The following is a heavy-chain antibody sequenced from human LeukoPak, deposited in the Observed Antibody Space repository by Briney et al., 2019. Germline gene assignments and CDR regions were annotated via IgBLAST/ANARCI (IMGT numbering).Heavy chain of an antibody. CDR1: GGSISISSYY. Sequence: PSETLSLTCTVSGGSISISSYYWGWIRQPPGNGLEWIGSIYYSGSTYYNPSLKSRVTISVDTSKNQFSLKLSSVTAADTAVYYCARPGSFNSWFDPWGQGTLVTVSS. D-gene: IGHD6-13*01. CDR3: ARPGSFNSWFDP. CDR2: IYYSGST. J-gene: IGHJ5*02. V-gene: IGHV4-39*01.